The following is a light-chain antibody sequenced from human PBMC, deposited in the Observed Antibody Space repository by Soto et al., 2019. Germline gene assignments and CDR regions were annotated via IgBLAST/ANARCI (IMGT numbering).Light chain of an antibody. Sequence: QLVLTQPPSATGSLGQSVTISCTGTSSDVGGYNYVSWHQQHPGKAPKLMIYEVTERPSGVPDRFSGSKSGNTASLTVSGLQAEDEADYYCSSFAGGGNPVLFGGGTKLTVL. V-gene: IGLV2-8*01. CDR3: SSFAGGGNPVL. CDR2: EVT. CDR1: SSDVGGYNY. J-gene: IGLJ2*01.